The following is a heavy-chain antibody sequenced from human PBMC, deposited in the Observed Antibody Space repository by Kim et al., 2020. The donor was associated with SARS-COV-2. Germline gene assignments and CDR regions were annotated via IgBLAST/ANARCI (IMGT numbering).Heavy chain of an antibody. CDR3: ARVGRRQQPGTGVSKHFDY. CDR2: INHSGST. D-gene: IGHD6-13*01. Sequence: SETLSLTCAVYGGSFSGYYWSWIRQPPGKGLEWIGEINHSGSTNYNPSLKSRVTISVDTSKNQFSLKLSSVTAADTAVYYCARVGRRQQPGTGVSKHFDYWGQGTLVTVSS. CDR1: GGSFSGYY. V-gene: IGHV4-34*01. J-gene: IGHJ4*02.